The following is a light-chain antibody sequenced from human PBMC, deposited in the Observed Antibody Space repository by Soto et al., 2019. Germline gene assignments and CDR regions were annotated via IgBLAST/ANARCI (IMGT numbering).Light chain of an antibody. V-gene: IGKV1-5*01. J-gene: IGKJ3*01. CDR1: QSISSW. Sequence: DIQMTQSPSTLSASVGDRVTITCRASQSISSWLAWYQKKPGTAPKLLIYDASSLESGVPSRFSGSGSGTEFTLSISSLQADDFASYYCQQYKSYSDFGPGTKVDIK. CDR2: DAS. CDR3: QQYKSYSD.